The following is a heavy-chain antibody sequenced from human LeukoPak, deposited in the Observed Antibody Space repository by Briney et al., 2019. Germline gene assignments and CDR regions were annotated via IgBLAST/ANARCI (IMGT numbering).Heavy chain of an antibody. CDR3: ATYKGRVRGVTIYYYYYVDV. V-gene: IGHV4-38-2*02. CDR1: GYSISSGYY. CDR2: IYHSGST. Sequence: SETLSLTCTVSGYSISSGYYWGWIRQPPGKGLEWIGSIYHSGSTYYNPSLKSRVTISVDTSKNQFSLKLSSVTAADTAVYYCATYKGRVRGVTIYYYYYVDVWGKGTTVTISS. J-gene: IGHJ6*03. D-gene: IGHD3-10*01.